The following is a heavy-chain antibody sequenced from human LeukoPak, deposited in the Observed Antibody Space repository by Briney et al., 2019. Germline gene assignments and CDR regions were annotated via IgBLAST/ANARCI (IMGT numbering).Heavy chain of an antibody. CDR2: ISDNGGST. CDR1: GFSFGTYA. D-gene: IGHD1-26*01. J-gene: IGHJ4*02. Sequence: AGGSLRLSCAASGFSFGTYAMHWVRQAPGKGLEFVSAISDNGGSTYYANSVKGRFTISRDNSKNTLYLQMGSLRAEDMAVYFCAREFFTDTVGLPGYWGQGALVTVSS. V-gene: IGHV3-64*01. CDR3: AREFFTDTVGLPGY.